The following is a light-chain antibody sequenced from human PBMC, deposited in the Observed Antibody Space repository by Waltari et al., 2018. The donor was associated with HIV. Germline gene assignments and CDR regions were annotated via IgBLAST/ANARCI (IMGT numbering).Light chain of an antibody. J-gene: IGLJ2*01. V-gene: IGLV2-14*01. CDR3: TSYTTRSTVI. CDR1: SSDIGIYNY. CDR2: EVN. Sequence: QSALTQPASVSGSPGQSITISCTGTSSDIGIYNYVSWYQQHPGPAPKLLIYEVNNLPSGGSERFSGSKSRNTASLSISGLQAEDEADYYCTSYTTRSTVIFGGGTSVTVL.